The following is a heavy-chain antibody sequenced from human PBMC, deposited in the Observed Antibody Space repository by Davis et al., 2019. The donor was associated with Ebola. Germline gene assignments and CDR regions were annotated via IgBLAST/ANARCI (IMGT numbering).Heavy chain of an antibody. CDR2: IYYSGTT. V-gene: IGHV4-39*01. CDR3: ARHRGGNRFGNFAY. CDR1: GGSIITSSYY. J-gene: IGHJ4*02. D-gene: IGHD3-16*01. Sequence: MPSETLSLTCTVSGGSIITSSYYWGWIRQPPGKGLEWIGSIYYSGTTYYNPSLKSRVTISVDTSKSQFSLKLRSVTAADTAVYYCARHRGGNRFGNFAYWGRGTLATVSS.